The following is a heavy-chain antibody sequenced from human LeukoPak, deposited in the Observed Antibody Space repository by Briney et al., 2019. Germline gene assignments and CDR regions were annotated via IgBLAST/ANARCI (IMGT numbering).Heavy chain of an antibody. J-gene: IGHJ4*02. V-gene: IGHV1-69*06. CDR2: IIPIFGTA. CDR3: AGVPSDDDFWSGYLPYFDY. Sequence: GASVKVSCKASGGTFSSYAISWVRQAPGQGLEWMGGIIPIFGTANYAQKFQGRVTITADKSTSTAYMELSSLRSEDTAVYYCAGVPSDDDFWSGYLPYFDYWGQGNLVTVSS. D-gene: IGHD3-3*01. CDR1: GGTFSSYA.